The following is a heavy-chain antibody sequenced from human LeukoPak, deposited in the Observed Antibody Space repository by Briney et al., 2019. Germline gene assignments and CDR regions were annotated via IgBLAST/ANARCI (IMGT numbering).Heavy chain of an antibody. V-gene: IGHV4-31*03. D-gene: IGHD6-6*01. CDR2: IYYSGST. CDR3: THSSSRYYYYGMDV. CDR1: GGSISSGGYY. Sequence: PQSLSLTCTVAGGSISSGGYYWSWIRENRGKGLEWIVYIYYSGSTHYKPSLKSRVTISVDTSKNQFSLKLSSVTAADTAVYYCTHSSSRYYYYGMDVWGQGTTVTVSS. J-gene: IGHJ6*02.